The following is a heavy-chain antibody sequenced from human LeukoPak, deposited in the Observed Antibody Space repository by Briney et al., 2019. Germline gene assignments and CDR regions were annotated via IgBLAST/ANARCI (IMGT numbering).Heavy chain of an antibody. CDR3: ARDRVATPPDY. J-gene: IGHJ4*02. CDR2: ISAYNGNT. D-gene: IGHD5-12*01. CDR1: GYTFTSYG. V-gene: IGHV1-18*01. Sequence: ASVKVSCKASGYTFTSYGISWVRQAPGQGLEWMGWISAYNGNTNYAQKFQGRVTMTTDTSTSTAHMELRSLRSDDTAVYYCARDRVATPPDYWGQGTLVTVSS.